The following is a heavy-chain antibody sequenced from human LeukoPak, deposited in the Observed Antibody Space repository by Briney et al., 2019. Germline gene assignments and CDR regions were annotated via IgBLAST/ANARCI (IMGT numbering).Heavy chain of an antibody. CDR3: ARTRITMVRGVISGYYYVDV. Sequence: GGSLRLSCAASGFTFSSYAMHWVRQAPGKGLEYVSAISSNGGSTYYANSVKGRFTISRDNSKNTLYLQMGSLRAEDMAVYYCARTRITMVRGVISGYYYVDVWGKGTTVTVSS. CDR2: ISSNGGST. D-gene: IGHD3-10*01. V-gene: IGHV3-64*01. J-gene: IGHJ6*03. CDR1: GFTFSSYA.